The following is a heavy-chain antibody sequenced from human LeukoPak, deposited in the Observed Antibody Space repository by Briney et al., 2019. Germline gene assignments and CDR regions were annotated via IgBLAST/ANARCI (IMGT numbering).Heavy chain of an antibody. J-gene: IGHJ6*02. D-gene: IGHD2-15*01. Sequence: SETLSLTCTVSGGSISSYYWSWIRQPAGKGLEWIGRIYTSGSTNYNPSLKSRVAMSVDTSKNQFSLKLSSVTAADTAVYYCARESPLRYCSGGSCYDAGILTGHYYYYGMDVWGQGTTVTVSS. CDR2: IYTSGST. V-gene: IGHV4-4*07. CDR3: ARESPLRYCSGGSCYDAGILTGHYYYYGMDV. CDR1: GGSISSYY.